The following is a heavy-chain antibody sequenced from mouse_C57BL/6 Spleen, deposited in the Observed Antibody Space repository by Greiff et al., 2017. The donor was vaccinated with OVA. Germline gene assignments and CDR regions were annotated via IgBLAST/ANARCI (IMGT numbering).Heavy chain of an antibody. D-gene: IGHD2-5*01. CDR1: GYSITSGYY. V-gene: IGHV3-6*01. CDR2: ISYDGSN. CDR3: APYYSNYGGFAY. Sequence: EVKLLESGPGLVKPSQSLSLTCSVTGYSITSGYYWNWIRQFPGNKLEWMGYISYDGSNNYNPSLKNRISITRDTSKNQFFLKLNSVTTEDTATYYCAPYYSNYGGFAYWGQGTLVTVSA. J-gene: IGHJ3*01.